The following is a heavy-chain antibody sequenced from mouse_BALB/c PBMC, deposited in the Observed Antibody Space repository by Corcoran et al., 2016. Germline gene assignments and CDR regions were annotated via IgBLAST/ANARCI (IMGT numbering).Heavy chain of an antibody. CDR3: AREVPGGNPFDY. Sequence: EVQLQQSGPELVKPWASVKMSCTASGYTFTSYIMHWMKQKPGQGLEWIGYIYPYNDGTKYIEKFKGKATLTSDKSSSTAYMELSSLTSEDSAVYYCAREVPGGNPFDYWGQGTTLTVSS. CDR1: GYTFTSYI. D-gene: IGHD2-1*01. CDR2: IYPYNDGT. J-gene: IGHJ2*01. V-gene: IGHV1S136*01.